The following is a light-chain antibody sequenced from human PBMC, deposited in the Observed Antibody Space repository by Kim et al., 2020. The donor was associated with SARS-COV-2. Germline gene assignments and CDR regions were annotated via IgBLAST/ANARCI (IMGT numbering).Light chain of an antibody. CDR2: DVS. CDR1: SSDVGGYNY. Sequence: GHSVTISCAGTSSDVGGYNYVSWYQQHTGKAPKLMIYDVSKRPSGVPDRFSGSKSGNTASLTISGLQAEDEADYYCCSYAGSYTWVFGGGTQLTVL. CDR3: CSYAGSYTWV. J-gene: IGLJ3*02. V-gene: IGLV2-11*01.